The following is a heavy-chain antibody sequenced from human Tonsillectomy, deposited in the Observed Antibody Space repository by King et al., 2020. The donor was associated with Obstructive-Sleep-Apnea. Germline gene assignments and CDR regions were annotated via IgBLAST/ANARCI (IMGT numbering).Heavy chain of an antibody. J-gene: IGHJ4*02. Sequence: ITLKESGPTLVKPTQTLTLTCTFSGFSLGTSGVGVGWIRQPPGKALEWLALIYWDDDKRFSPSLKSRLTITKDTSKNQVVLTMTNMDPVDTATYYCAHRQAATYYFDYWGQGTLVTVSS. CDR1: GFSLGTSGVG. V-gene: IGHV2-5*02. CDR2: IYWDDDK. CDR3: AHRQAATYYFDY. D-gene: IGHD2-15*01.